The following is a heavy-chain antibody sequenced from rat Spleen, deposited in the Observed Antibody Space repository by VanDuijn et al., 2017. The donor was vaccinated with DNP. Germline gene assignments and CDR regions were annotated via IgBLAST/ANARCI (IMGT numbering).Heavy chain of an antibody. D-gene: IGHD4-1*01. Sequence: QVQLKESGPGLVQPSQTLSLTCSVSGFSLSNYGINWVRQPPGKGLEWIAAISSAGNTFYNSALKSRLSITRDTSKSQVFLRMNSLQSEDTATYYCARDWDGYNIDYWGQGVMVTVSS. J-gene: IGHJ2*01. CDR2: ISSAGNT. CDR3: ARDWDGYNIDY. V-gene: IGHV2S12*01. CDR1: GFSLSNYG.